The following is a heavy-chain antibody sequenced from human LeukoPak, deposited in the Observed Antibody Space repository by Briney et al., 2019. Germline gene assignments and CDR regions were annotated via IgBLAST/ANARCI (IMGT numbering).Heavy chain of an antibody. J-gene: IGHJ6*02. V-gene: IGHV1-69*04. Sequence: SVKVSCKASGGTFSSYAISWGRQAPGQGLEWRGRIITILGIANYAQKFQGRVTITADKSTSTAYMELSSLRSEDTAVYYCARGLNPRSYGMDVWGQGTTVTVSS. D-gene: IGHD1-14*01. CDR3: ARGLNPRSYGMDV. CDR1: GGTFSSYA. CDR2: IITILGIA.